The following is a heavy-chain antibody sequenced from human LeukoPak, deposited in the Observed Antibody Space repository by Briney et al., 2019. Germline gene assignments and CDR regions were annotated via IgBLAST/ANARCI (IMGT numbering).Heavy chain of an antibody. V-gene: IGHV1-46*01. Sequence: PLASVKVSCKASGGTFSSYAISWVRQAPGQGLEWMGIINPSGGSTSYAQKFQGRVTMTRDTSTSTVYMELSSLRSEDTAVYYCARDQGGFDPWGQGTLVTVSS. CDR3: ARDQGGFDP. D-gene: IGHD3-16*01. CDR2: INPSGGST. CDR1: GGTFSSYA. J-gene: IGHJ5*02.